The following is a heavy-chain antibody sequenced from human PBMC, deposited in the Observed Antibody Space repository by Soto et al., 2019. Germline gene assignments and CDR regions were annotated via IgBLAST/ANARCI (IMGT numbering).Heavy chain of an antibody. CDR2: INPSGGST. CDR1: GYTFTSYY. J-gene: IGHJ4*02. CDR3: ARGFPYDYDSSGYYPDY. D-gene: IGHD3-22*01. V-gene: IGHV1-46*01. Sequence: QVQLVQSGAEVKKPGASVKVSCKASGYTFTSYYMHWVRQAPGQGLEWMGIINPSGGSTSYAQKFQGRVTMTRDTSTSTVDMELSSLRSEDTAVYYCARGFPYDYDSSGYYPDYWGQGTLVTVSS.